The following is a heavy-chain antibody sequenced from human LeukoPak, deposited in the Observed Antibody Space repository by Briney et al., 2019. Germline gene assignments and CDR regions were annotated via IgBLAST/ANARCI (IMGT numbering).Heavy chain of an antibody. CDR2: IYHSGST. CDR1: GGSISSGGYY. CDR3: ARDRGYSPNYYYYMDV. Sequence: SETLSLTCTVSGGSISSGGYYWSWIQQPPGKGLECIGYIYHSGSTYYNPSLKSRVTISVDRSKNQFSLKLSSVTAADTAVYYCARDRGYSPNYYYYMDVWGKGTTVTVSS. J-gene: IGHJ6*03. D-gene: IGHD5-18*01. V-gene: IGHV4-30-2*01.